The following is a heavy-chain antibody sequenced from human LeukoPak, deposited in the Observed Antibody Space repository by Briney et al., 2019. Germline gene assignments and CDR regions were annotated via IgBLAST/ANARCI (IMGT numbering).Heavy chain of an antibody. Sequence: SETLSLTCSVSGGSISSYYWNWIRQPPGKGLEWIGSISYSGSTNYDPSLESRVTISVDTSKNQISLKLSSVTAADTAIYYCARAPERWYSYGSYTYHYMDVWGRGTTVTVSS. CDR3: ARAPERWYSYGSYTYHYMDV. CDR1: GGSISSYY. J-gene: IGHJ6*03. D-gene: IGHD3-10*01. CDR2: ISYSGST. V-gene: IGHV4-59*01.